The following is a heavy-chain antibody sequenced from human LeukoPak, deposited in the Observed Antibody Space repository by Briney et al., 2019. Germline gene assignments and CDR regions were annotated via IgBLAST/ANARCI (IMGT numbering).Heavy chain of an antibody. CDR1: GFTFSSYE. CDR2: ISVSGTT. CDR3: AKDSRWPNDAFDI. Sequence: TGGSLRLSCAASGFTFSSYEMNWVRQAPGKGLEWVSAISVSGTTYYAGSVKGRFTISRDNSKNTLYLQMNSLRADDTAVYYCAKDSRWPNDAFDIWGQGTLVTVSS. D-gene: IGHD6-13*01. J-gene: IGHJ3*02. V-gene: IGHV3-23*01.